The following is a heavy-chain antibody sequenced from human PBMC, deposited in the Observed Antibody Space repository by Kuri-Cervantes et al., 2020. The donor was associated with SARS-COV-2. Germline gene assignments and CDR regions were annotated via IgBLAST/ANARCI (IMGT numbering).Heavy chain of an antibody. D-gene: IGHD6-13*01. V-gene: IGHV3-33*01. CDR2: IWYDGSNK. Sequence: GGSLRLSCAASGFTFSSYGMHWVRQAPGKGLEWVAVIWYDGSNKYYADSVKGRFTISRDNSKNTPYLQMNSLRAEDTAVYYCARDRGGAAAGNRGYYYYYGMDVWGQGTTVTVSS. CDR3: ARDRGGAAAGNRGYYYYYGMDV. J-gene: IGHJ6*02. CDR1: GFTFSSYG.